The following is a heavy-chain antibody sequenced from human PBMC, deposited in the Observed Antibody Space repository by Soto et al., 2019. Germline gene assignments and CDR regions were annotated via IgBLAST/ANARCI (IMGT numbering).Heavy chain of an antibody. CDR3: ARVRPASGNYYFGMDV. Sequence: PSEPLSLTVTVSGGSISSGDYSWCWIRQPQGKGLGGIGYIFYSGRHSYNPSITSRVTISVDTSKTHISLKPASVPAADTAVYDCARVRPASGNYYFGMDVWGQGTTVTVSS. D-gene: IGHD6-25*01. CDR2: IFYSGRH. CDR1: GGSISSGDYS. J-gene: IGHJ6*02. V-gene: IGHV4-30-4*02.